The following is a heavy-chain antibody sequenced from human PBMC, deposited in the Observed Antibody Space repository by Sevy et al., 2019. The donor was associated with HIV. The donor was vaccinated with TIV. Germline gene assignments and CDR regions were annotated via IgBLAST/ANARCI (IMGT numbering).Heavy chain of an antibody. CDR3: AGDNGRSRGRAVGAFDI. CDR1: GFTFSSYS. V-gene: IGHV3-21*01. J-gene: IGHJ3*02. Sequence: GGSLRLSCAASGFTFSSYSMNWVRQAPGKGLEWVSSISSSSSYIYYADSVKGRFTISRDNAKNSLYLQMNSLRAEDTAVYYCAGDNGRSRGRAVGAFDIWGQGTMVTVSS. D-gene: IGHD1-26*01. CDR2: ISSSSSYI.